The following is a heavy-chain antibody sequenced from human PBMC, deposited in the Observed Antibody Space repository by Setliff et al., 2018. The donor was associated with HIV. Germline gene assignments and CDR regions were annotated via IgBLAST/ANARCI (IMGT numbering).Heavy chain of an antibody. V-gene: IGHV4-39*07. CDR1: GGPLTSSNYY. D-gene: IGHD3-22*01. CDR3: ARDPHYFDTSGHYSWFYFDY. J-gene: IGHJ4*02. CDR2: ISSSGST. Sequence: LSLTCTVSGGPLTSSNYYWGWIRQSPGRGLEWIGSISSSGSTTYHPSLRSRVTVSAATSKNQFSLKLTSVTAADTAVYFCARDPHYFDTSGHYSWFYFDYWGQGTLVTVSS.